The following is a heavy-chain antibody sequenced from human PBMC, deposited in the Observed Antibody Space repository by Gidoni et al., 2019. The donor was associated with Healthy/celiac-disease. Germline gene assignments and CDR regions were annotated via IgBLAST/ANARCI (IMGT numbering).Heavy chain of an antibody. Sequence: QVQLLESGGGVVQPGRSLRLSCAASGSTSSSYAMHWVRPGPGKGLEWVAVISDDGSNKYYADSVKGRFTISRDNSKNTLYLQMNSLRAEDTAVYYCARDQNIAAAGTGFDYWGQGTLVTVSS. CDR2: ISDDGSNK. CDR1: GSTSSSYA. CDR3: ARDQNIAAAGTGFDY. D-gene: IGHD6-13*01. V-gene: IGHV3-30-3*01. J-gene: IGHJ4*02.